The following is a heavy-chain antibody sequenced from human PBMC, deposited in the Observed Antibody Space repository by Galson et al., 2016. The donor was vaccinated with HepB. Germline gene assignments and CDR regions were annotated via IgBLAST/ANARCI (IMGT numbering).Heavy chain of an antibody. CDR2: ISGRGVRT. V-gene: IGHV3-23*01. D-gene: IGHD2-21*02. CDR3: AKDNWEHCTGDCYSFDH. J-gene: IGHJ4*02. CDR1: GFRFSTYA. Sequence: SLRLSCAASGFRFSTYAMNWVRQAPGKGLEWVAAISGRGVRTHYADSVKGRFTISRDNSENTVNLQMNSLRVGDTAIYYCAKDNWEHCTGDCYSFDHWGLGTPVTVSS.